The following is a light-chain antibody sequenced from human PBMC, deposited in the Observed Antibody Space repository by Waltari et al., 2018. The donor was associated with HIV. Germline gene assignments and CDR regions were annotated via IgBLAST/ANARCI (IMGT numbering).Light chain of an antibody. V-gene: IGLV2-11*01. Sequence: QSALTQPRSVSGSPGPSVTISCTGTSSDVGGYNYVSWYQHHPGKAPKLMIYAVTKRPSGVPDRFSGSRSGNTASLTISGLQAEDEADYYCCSFAASYTLVFGGGTKLTVL. J-gene: IGLJ2*01. CDR1: SSDVGGYNY. CDR3: CSFAASYTLV. CDR2: AVT.